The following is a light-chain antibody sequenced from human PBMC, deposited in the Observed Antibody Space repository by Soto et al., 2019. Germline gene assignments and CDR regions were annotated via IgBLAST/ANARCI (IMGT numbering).Light chain of an antibody. J-gene: IGLJ2*01. V-gene: IGLV2-8*01. Sequence: QSALIQPPSASGSPGQSVTISCTGTSSDVGGYNYVSWYQQHPGKAPKLMIYEVSKRPSGVPDRFSGSKSGNTASLTVSGLQAEDEADYYCSSYAGSNIVFGGGTKVTVL. CDR1: SSDVGGYNY. CDR3: SSYAGSNIV. CDR2: EVS.